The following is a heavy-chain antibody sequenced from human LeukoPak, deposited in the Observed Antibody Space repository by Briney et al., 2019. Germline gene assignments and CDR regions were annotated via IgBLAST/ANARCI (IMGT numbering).Heavy chain of an antibody. CDR2: INPNSGGT. CDR3: ARARITMVRGVTPNWFDP. CDR1: GYTFTGYY. V-gene: IGHV1-2*02. D-gene: IGHD3-10*01. J-gene: IGHJ5*02. Sequence: ASVKVSCKASGYTFTGYYMHWVRQAPGQGLEWIGWINPNSGGTNYAQKFQGRVTMTRDTSISTAYMELSRLRSDDTAVYYCARARITMVRGVTPNWFDPWGQGTLVTVSS.